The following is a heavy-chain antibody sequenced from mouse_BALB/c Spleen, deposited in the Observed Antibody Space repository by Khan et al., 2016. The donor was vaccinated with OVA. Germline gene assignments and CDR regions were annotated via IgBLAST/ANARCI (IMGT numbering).Heavy chain of an antibody. J-gene: IGHJ3*01. CDR3: ATLDGSPFTY. D-gene: IGHD1-1*02. CDR2: IDPANGDT. Sequence: VQLKESGAELVKPGASVKLSCTASDFNIKDTYIHWVKERPEQGPEWIGRIDPANGDTKYDPKFQGKATITADTSSNTAYLQLSSLTSEDTAVYYCATLDGSPFTYWGQGTLVTVSA. V-gene: IGHV14-3*02. CDR1: DFNIKDTY.